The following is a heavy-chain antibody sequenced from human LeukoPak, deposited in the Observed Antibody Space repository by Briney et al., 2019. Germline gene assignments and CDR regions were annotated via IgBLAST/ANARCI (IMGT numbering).Heavy chain of an antibody. CDR1: GGSFSGYY. D-gene: IGHD6-19*01. Sequence: TSETLSLTCAVYGGSFSGYYWSWIRQPPGKGLEWIGEINHSGSTNYNPSLKSRVTISVDTSKNQFSLKLSSVTAADTAVYYCARSGPRYSGGWYRGYYFDYWGQGTLVTVSS. J-gene: IGHJ4*02. CDR3: ARSGPRYSGGWYRGYYFDY. V-gene: IGHV4-34*01. CDR2: INHSGST.